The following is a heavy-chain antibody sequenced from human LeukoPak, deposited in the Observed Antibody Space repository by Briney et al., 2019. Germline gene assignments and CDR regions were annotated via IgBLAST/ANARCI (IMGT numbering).Heavy chain of an antibody. V-gene: IGHV4-38-2*02. Sequence: SETLSLTCTVSGYSISSGYYWGWIRQPPGKGLEWIGSIYHSGSTYYNPSLKSRVTISVDTSKNQFSLKLSSVTAADTAVYYCARDQVQAVADTYYYYGMDVWGQGTTVTVSS. CDR2: IYHSGST. D-gene: IGHD6-19*01. CDR3: ARDQVQAVADTYYYYGMDV. CDR1: GYSISSGYY. J-gene: IGHJ6*02.